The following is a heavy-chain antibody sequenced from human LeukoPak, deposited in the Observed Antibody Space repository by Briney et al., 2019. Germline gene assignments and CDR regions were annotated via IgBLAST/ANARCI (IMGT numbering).Heavy chain of an antibody. J-gene: IGHJ5*02. V-gene: IGHV4-61*02. D-gene: IGHD2/OR15-2a*01. CDR3: ARGWGSTSSNYFDP. CDR1: GGSIIGNNFY. CDR2: IYGSGST. Sequence: SETLSLTCTVSGGSIIGNNFYWSWIRQPAGKGLEWIGRIYGSGSTNYSPSLRSRVTISMDTSKNQFSLNLNSVTAADTAVYFCARGWGSTSSNYFDPWGQGTLVTVSS.